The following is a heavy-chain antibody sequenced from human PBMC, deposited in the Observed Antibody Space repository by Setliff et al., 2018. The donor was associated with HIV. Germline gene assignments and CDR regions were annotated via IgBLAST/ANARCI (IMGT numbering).Heavy chain of an antibody. D-gene: IGHD5-18*01. J-gene: IGHJ4*02. CDR1: GFTVSSNY. V-gene: IGHV3-11*04. CDR3: ARDTERLGRLWPDY. CDR2: ISSSGSTI. Sequence: PGGSLRLSCAASGFTVSSNYMSWIRQAPGKGLEWVSYISSSGSTIYYADSVKGRFTISRDNAKNSLYLHMSSLRAEDTAVYYCARDTERLGRLWPDYWGQGTLVTVSS.